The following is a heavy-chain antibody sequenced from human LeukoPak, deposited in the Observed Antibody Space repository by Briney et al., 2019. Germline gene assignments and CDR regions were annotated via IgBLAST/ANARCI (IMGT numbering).Heavy chain of an antibody. CDR3: ARQDCSGGSCYLDY. J-gene: IGHJ4*02. CDR1: GFTFSNYA. V-gene: IGHV3-30*04. Sequence: GSLSLSCAASGFTFSNYAMHWLRQAPGKGLEWVSVISFHGSDKFYADSVKGRLTISRDRSQNTLFVQMNSLRAEDTAVYYCARQDCSGGSCYLDYWGQGILVTVSS. D-gene: IGHD2-15*01. CDR2: ISFHGSDK.